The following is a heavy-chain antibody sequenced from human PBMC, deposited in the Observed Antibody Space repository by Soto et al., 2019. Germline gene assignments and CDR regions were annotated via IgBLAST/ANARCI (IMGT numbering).Heavy chain of an antibody. CDR3: ARDLAAGDL. Sequence: ESLKISCKGSGYSFTSYWISWVRQMPGKGLEWMGRIDPSDSYTNYSPSFQGRVTLTSDTSTSTVYMELSSLRFEDTALFYCARDLAAGDLWGQGTLVTVSS. V-gene: IGHV5-10-1*01. J-gene: IGHJ5*02. D-gene: IGHD6-13*01. CDR2: IDPSDSYT. CDR1: GYSFTSYW.